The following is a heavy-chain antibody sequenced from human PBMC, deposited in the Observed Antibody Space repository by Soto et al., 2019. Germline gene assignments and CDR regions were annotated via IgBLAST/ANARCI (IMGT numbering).Heavy chain of an antibody. Sequence: SETLSLTCAVYGGSFSGYYWSWIRQPPGKGLEWIGEINHSGSTNYNPSLKSRVTISVDTSKNQFSLKLSSVTAADTAVYYCGEGVGGGPNEVFGFWGQGTM. D-gene: IGHD3-16*01. V-gene: IGHV4-34*01. CDR1: GGSFSGYY. CDR2: INHSGST. CDR3: GEGVGGGPNEVFGF. J-gene: IGHJ3*01.